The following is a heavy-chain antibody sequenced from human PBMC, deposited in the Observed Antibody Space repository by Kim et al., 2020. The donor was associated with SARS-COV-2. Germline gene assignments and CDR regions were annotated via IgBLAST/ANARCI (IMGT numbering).Heavy chain of an antibody. CDR3: ARDRYYYDSSGYYYVFDY. J-gene: IGHJ4*02. Sequence: ASVKVSCKASGYTFTGYYMHWVRQAPGQGLEWMGRINPNSGGTNYAQKFQGRVTMTRDTSISTAYMELSRLRSDDTAVYYCARDRYYYDSSGYYYVFDYWGQGTLVTVSS. CDR2: INPNSGGT. D-gene: IGHD3-22*01. CDR1: GYTFTGYY. V-gene: IGHV1-2*06.